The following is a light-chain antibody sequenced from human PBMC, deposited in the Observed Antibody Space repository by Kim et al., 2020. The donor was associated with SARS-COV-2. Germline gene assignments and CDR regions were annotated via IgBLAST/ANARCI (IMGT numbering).Light chain of an antibody. CDR3: QQANSFPLT. J-gene: IGKJ4*01. Sequence: VSVGAKATITWRASQSVSSWLAWYQQKPGKAPKLLIYAASSLQSGVPSRFSGSGSGTDFTHTISSLQPEDFATYYCQQANSFPLTFGGGTKVDIK. CDR2: AAS. V-gene: IGKV1-12*01. CDR1: QSVSSW.